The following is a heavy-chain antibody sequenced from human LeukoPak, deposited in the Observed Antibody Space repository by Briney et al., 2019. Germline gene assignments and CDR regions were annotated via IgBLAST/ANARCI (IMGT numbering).Heavy chain of an antibody. V-gene: IGHV1-18*01. J-gene: IGHJ4*02. CDR1: GYTFTSYG. CDR2: ISAYNGNT. CDR3: AAASYYYDSSDYHQPPLDY. D-gene: IGHD3-22*01. Sequence: ASVKVSCKASGYTFTSYGISWVRQAPGQGLEWMGWISAYNGNTNYAQKLQGRVTMTTDTSTSTAYMELRSLRSDDTAVYYCAAASYYYDSSDYHQPPLDYWGQGTLVTVSS.